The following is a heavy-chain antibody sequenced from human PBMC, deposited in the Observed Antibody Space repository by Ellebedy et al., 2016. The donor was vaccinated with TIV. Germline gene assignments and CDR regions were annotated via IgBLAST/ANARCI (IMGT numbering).Heavy chain of an antibody. V-gene: IGHV4-38-2*02. CDR2: IYHSGST. Sequence: GSLRLSCSVSGYSISSGYYWGWVRQPPGKGLEWIGSIYHSGSTYYNPSLKSRVTISVDTSKNQFSLKLTSVTAADTAFYYCARDLGSPTINRDYWGQGTLVTVSS. CDR3: ARDLGSPTINRDY. J-gene: IGHJ4*02. CDR1: GYSISSGYY. D-gene: IGHD5-12*01.